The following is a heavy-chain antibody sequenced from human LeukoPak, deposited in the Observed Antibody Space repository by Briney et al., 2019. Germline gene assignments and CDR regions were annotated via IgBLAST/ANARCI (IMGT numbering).Heavy chain of an antibody. CDR1: GYTFTSYG. D-gene: IGHD3-10*01. CDR2: ISAYNGNT. J-gene: IGHJ6*03. CDR3: ARVVRGATLYYYYMDV. V-gene: IGHV1-18*01. Sequence: ASVKVSCKASGYTFTSYGISWVRQAPGQGLEWMGWISAYNGNTNYAQKLQGRVTMTTDTSTSTAYMELRSLRSDDTAVYYCARVVRGATLYYYYMDVWGKGTTVTVSS.